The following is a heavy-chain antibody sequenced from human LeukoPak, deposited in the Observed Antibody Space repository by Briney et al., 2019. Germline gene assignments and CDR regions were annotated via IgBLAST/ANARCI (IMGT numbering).Heavy chain of an antibody. J-gene: IGHJ4*02. D-gene: IGHD2-2*02. V-gene: IGHV1-2*02. CDR3: ARDLGDCSSTSCYSSTFDY. CDR2: INPNSGGT. Sequence: ASVKVSCKASGYTFTGYYMHWVRQAPGQGLEWMGWINPNSGGTNYAQKFQGRVIMTRDTSISTAYMELSRLRSDDTAVYYCARDLGDCSSTSCYSSTFDYWGQGALVTVSS. CDR1: GYTFTGYY.